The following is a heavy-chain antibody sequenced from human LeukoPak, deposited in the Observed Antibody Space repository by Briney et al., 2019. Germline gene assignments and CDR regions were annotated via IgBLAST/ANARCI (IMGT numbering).Heavy chain of an antibody. CDR2: IRYDGSNK. D-gene: IGHD3-10*01. J-gene: IGHJ4*02. CDR3: AKDGALLWFGDLYHFGY. Sequence: GGSLMLSCAASGFTFSSYGMHWVRQAPGKGLEWVAFIRYDGSNKYYADSVKGRFTISRDNSKNTLYLQMNSLRAEDTAVYYCAKDGALLWFGDLYHFGYWGQGTLVTVSS. V-gene: IGHV3-30*02. CDR1: GFTFSSYG.